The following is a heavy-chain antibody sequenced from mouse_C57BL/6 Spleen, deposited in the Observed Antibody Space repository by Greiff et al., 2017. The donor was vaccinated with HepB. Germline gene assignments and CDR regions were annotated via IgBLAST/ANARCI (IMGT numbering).Heavy chain of an antibody. Sequence: QVQLQQPGAELVRPGPSVKLSCKASGYTFTSYWMHWVKQRPGQGLEWIGVIDPSDSYTNYNQKFKGKATLTVDTSSSTAYMQLSSLTSEDSAVYYCARKDYSNYENSMDYWGQGTSVTVSS. CDR3: ARKDYSNYENSMDY. J-gene: IGHJ4*01. D-gene: IGHD2-5*01. V-gene: IGHV1-59*01. CDR2: IDPSDSYT. CDR1: GYTFTSYW.